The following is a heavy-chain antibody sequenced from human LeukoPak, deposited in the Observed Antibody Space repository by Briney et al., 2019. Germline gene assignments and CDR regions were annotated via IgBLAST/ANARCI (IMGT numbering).Heavy chain of an antibody. CDR1: GGSFSGYY. D-gene: IGHD4-17*01. CDR3: ARGPYGDHLDY. J-gene: IGHJ4*02. CDR2: INHSGST. Sequence: SETLSPTCAVYGGSFSGYYWSWIRQPPGKGLEWIGEINHSGSTNYNPSLKSRVTISVDTSKNQFSLKLSSVTAADTAVYYCARGPYGDHLDYWGQGTLVTVSS. V-gene: IGHV4-34*01.